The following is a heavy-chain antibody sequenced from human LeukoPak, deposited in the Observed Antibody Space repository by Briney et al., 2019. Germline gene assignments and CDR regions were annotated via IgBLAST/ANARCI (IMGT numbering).Heavy chain of an antibody. J-gene: IGHJ3*02. Sequence: GGSLRLSCAASGFTFSNAWMSWVRQAPGKGLEWVGRIKSKTDGGTADYAAPVKGRFTISRDDSKNTLYLQMNSLETEDTAVYYCTTEFVGGGWYGDDAFDIWGQGTMVTVSS. CDR1: GFTFSNAW. CDR3: TTEFVGGGWYGDDAFDI. D-gene: IGHD6-19*01. CDR2: IKSKTDGGTA. V-gene: IGHV3-15*01.